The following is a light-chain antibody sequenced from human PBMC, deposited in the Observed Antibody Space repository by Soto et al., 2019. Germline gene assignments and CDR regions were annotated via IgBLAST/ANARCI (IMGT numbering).Light chain of an antibody. CDR3: MQALQTPIT. CDR1: LSLLHSNGYDY. V-gene: IGKV2-28*01. CDR2: LRS. J-gene: IGKJ5*01. Sequence: DVVMTQSPLSLPVTLGQPTSISCSSSLSLLHSNGYDYLEWYLQKPGQSPQLLIYLRSNRASGVPDRFSGSGSGTDFTLKISRVEAEDVGVYYCMQALQTPITFGQGTRLEIK.